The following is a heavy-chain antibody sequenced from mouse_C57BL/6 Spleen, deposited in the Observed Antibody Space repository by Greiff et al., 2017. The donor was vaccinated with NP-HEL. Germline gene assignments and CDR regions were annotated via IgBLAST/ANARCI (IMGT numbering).Heavy chain of an antibody. CDR1: GYTFTSYT. J-gene: IGHJ2*01. V-gene: IGHV1-4*01. CDR2: INPSSGYT. D-gene: IGHD4-1*01. CDR3: ARAELGPHFDY. Sequence: VQGVESGAELARPGASVKMSCKASGYTFTSYTMHWVKQRPGQGLEWIGYINPSSGYTKYNQKFKDKATLTADKSSSTAYMQLSSLTSEDSAVYYCARAELGPHFDYWGQGTTLTVSS.